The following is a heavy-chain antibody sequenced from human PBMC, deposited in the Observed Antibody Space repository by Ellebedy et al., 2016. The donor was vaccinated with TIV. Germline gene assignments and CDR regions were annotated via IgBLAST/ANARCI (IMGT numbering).Heavy chain of an antibody. CDR1: GFTFSSFA. CDR2: IINTGGTT. CDR3: AKDRTSGDGYWVFDQ. V-gene: IGHV3-23*01. D-gene: IGHD5-18*01. Sequence: PGGSLRLSCAASGFTFSSFAMSWVRQAPGKGLEWVSSIINTGGTTYYADSVKGRFTISRDNSRNTLYLQMNSLRPEDTAVYYCAKDRTSGDGYWVFDQWGQGTLVTVSS. J-gene: IGHJ4*02.